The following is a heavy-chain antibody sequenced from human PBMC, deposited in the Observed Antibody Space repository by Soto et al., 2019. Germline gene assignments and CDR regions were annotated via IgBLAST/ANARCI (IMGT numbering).Heavy chain of an antibody. D-gene: IGHD3-10*01. Sequence: QVQLVESGGGVVQPGRSLRLSCAVSGFTFSSYGMHWVRQAPGKGLEWVAVISYDGSNKYYADSVKGRFTISRDNSKNTLYLQMNSLRAEDTAVYYCAKSPAGSGSYYNLSNWFDPWGQGTLVTVSS. CDR3: AKSPAGSGSYYNLSNWFDP. CDR2: ISYDGSNK. V-gene: IGHV3-30*18. CDR1: GFTFSSYG. J-gene: IGHJ5*02.